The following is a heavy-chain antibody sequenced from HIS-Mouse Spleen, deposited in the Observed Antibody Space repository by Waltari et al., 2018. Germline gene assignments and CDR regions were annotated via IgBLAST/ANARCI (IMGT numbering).Heavy chain of an antibody. CDR1: GGSISSIRYS. CDR2: IYYSGST. J-gene: IGHJ2*01. V-gene: IGHV4-39*07. D-gene: IGHD6-13*01. Sequence: QLQRQESGPGLVKPSETLSLTCTVPGGSISSIRYSCGWIRPPPGKGLEWIGSIYYSGSTYYTPSLKSRVTISVDTSKNQFSLKLSSVTAADTAVYYCAREIPYSSSWYDWYFDLWGRGTLVTVSS. CDR3: AREIPYSSSWYDWYFDL.